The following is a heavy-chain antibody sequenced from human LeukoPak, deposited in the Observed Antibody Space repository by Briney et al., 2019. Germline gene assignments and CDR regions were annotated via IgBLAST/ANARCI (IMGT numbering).Heavy chain of an antibody. D-gene: IGHD6-13*01. V-gene: IGHV4-59*01. CDR1: GGTFNSNS. CDR2: IYYSGTT. Sequence: SETLSLTCTVSGGTFNSNSRTWVRQPPGKGLEWIGHIYYSGTTNYNPSLKSRGTMSVDMSKNQFSLKLSSVTAADTAVYYCARRSSSWKNWFDPWGQGTLVTVSS. CDR3: ARRSSSWKNWFDP. J-gene: IGHJ5*02.